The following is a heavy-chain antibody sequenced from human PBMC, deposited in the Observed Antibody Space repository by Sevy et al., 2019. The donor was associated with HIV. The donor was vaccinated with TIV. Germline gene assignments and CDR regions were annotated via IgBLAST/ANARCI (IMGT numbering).Heavy chain of an antibody. D-gene: IGHD3-22*01. CDR1: GFTFSSYA. V-gene: IGHV3-23*01. CDR2: ISGSGGST. Sequence: GGSLRLPCAASGFTFSSYAMSWVRQAPGKGLEWVSAISGSGGSTYYADSVKGRFTISRDNSKNTLYLQMNSLRAEDTAVYYCAKDVEGWVITTFDYWGQGTLVTVSS. J-gene: IGHJ4*02. CDR3: AKDVEGWVITTFDY.